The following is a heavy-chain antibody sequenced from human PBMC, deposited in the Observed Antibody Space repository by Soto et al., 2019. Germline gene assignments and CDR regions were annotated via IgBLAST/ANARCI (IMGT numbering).Heavy chain of an antibody. J-gene: IGHJ6*02. CDR2: ISAYNGQT. CDR3: GRDTRKELWAEGLNAMDV. Sequence: QVQLVQSGPEVKKPGASVNVSCKASAYSYTSYGIIWVRQAPGQGLEWMGWISAYNGQTKYAQKFRGRVTFTPDASTITAFMQMRRLRSDDTAMYYCGRDTRKELWAEGLNAMDVWGQGTTVTV. V-gene: IGHV1-18*01. CDR1: AYSYTSYG. D-gene: IGHD3-16*01.